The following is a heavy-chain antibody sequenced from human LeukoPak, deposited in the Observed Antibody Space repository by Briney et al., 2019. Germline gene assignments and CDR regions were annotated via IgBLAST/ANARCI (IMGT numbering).Heavy chain of an antibody. CDR2: IIPILGIA. CDR3: ARGAKETSSKYNWFDP. CDR1: GGTFSSYA. Sequence: GASVKVSCKASGGTFSSYAISWVRQAPGQGLEWMGGIIPILGIANYAQKFQGRVTITSDKSTSTAYMELSSLRSEDTAVYYCARGAKETSSKYNWFDPWGQGTLVTVSS. V-gene: IGHV1-69*10. D-gene: IGHD4/OR15-4a*01. J-gene: IGHJ5*02.